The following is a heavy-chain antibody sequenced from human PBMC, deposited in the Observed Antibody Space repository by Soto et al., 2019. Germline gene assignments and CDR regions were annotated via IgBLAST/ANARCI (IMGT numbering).Heavy chain of an antibody. Sequence: ASVKVSCKASGYTFTSYGISWVRQAPGQGLEWMGWISAYNGNTNYAQKLQGRVTMTTDTSTSTAYMELRRLRSDDTAVYYCARAKLRFLEWLSLPLGHFDYWGQGTLVTVSS. V-gene: IGHV1-18*04. J-gene: IGHJ4*02. CDR2: ISAYNGNT. CDR1: GYTFTSYG. CDR3: ARAKLRFLEWLSLPLGHFDY. D-gene: IGHD3-3*01.